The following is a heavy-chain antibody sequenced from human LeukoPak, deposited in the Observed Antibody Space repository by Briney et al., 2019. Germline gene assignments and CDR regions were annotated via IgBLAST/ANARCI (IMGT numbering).Heavy chain of an antibody. D-gene: IGHD6-13*01. CDR3: ARDRHSSSWHDAFDI. CDR2: IKQNGSAK. Sequence: GRTLRLSRAPSRFTFNNYATSWVRQAPGKGQERVANIKQNGSAKYYVDSVKGRFTISRDNAKNSLYLQVNSLRAEDTAVYYCARDRHSSSWHDAFDIWGQGTMVTVSS. J-gene: IGHJ3*02. V-gene: IGHV3-7*01. CDR1: RFTFNNYA.